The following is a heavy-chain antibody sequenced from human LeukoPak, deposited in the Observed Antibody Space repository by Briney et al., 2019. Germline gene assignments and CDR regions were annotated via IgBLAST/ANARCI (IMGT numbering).Heavy chain of an antibody. CDR1: GFSISNDW. Sequence: AGGSLRLSCAASGFSISNDWMSWVRQAPGKGLEWVGRVKSKGAGETTDYAAPVKGRFTISRDDSKNTLELQMNSLKTEDTAVYYCTLIQGWGSGSYYLDYWGQGTLVTVSS. CDR3: TLIQGWGSGSYYLDY. D-gene: IGHD3-10*01. J-gene: IGHJ4*02. CDR2: VKSKGAGETT. V-gene: IGHV3-15*01.